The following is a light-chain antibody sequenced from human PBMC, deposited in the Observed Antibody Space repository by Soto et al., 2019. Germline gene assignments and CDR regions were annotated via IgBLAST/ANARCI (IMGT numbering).Light chain of an antibody. J-gene: IGKJ1*01. Sequence: DIQMTQSPSTLSASVGARVTITCRASQSFSSWLAWYQQKKGKAPKLLIYKASSLESGVPSRFSGSGSGTEFTLTISSLKPDDCATDECQQYKSYSRTFGQGTKVDIK. V-gene: IGKV1-5*03. CDR3: QQYKSYSRT. CDR1: QSFSSW. CDR2: KAS.